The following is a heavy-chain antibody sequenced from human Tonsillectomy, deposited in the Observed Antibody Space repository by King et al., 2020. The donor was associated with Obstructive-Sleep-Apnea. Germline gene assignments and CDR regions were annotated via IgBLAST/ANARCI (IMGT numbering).Heavy chain of an antibody. CDR1: GYTFPNYD. CDR3: ARLSSSWYSSYFDY. Sequence: VQLVESGAEVKKPGASVMVSCKASGYTFPNYDISWVRQAPGQGLEWMGWISVYNGNTNYAQNFQGRVTMTTDTSTSTAYMELRSLRSDDTAVYYCARLSSSWYSSYFDYWGHGTLVTVSS. V-gene: IGHV1-18*04. J-gene: IGHJ4*01. D-gene: IGHD6-13*01. CDR2: ISVYNGNT.